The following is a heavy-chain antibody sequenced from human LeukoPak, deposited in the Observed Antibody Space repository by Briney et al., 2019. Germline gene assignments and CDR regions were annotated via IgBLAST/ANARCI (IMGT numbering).Heavy chain of an antibody. D-gene: IGHD3-10*01. V-gene: IGHV5-51*01. CDR3: ARTIRITMVRGTKRDWFDP. CDR2: IYPGDSDT. CDR1: GHSFTSYW. J-gene: IGHJ5*02. Sequence: RGESLKISCKGSGHSFTSYWIGWVRQMPGKGLEWMGIIYPGDSDTRYSPSFQGQVTISADKSISTAYLQWSSLKASDTAMYYCARTIRITMVRGTKRDWFDPWGQGTLVTVSS.